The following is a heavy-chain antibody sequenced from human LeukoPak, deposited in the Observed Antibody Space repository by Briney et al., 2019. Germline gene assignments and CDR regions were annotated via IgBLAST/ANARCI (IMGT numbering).Heavy chain of an antibody. Sequence: PGGSLRLSCAASGFTFSSYWMHWVRQAPGKGLVWVSRINSDGSSTSYADSVKGRFTISRDNAKNTLYLQMNSLRAEDTAVYYCAKDMGAYYEMTSGAFEIWGQGTMVTVSS. D-gene: IGHD3-22*01. J-gene: IGHJ3*02. CDR1: GFTFSSYW. CDR2: INSDGSST. V-gene: IGHV3-74*01. CDR3: AKDMGAYYEMTSGAFEI.